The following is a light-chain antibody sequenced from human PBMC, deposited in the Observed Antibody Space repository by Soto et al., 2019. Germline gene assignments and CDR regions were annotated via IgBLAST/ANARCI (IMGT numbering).Light chain of an antibody. CDR1: QIITSY. CDR2: AAS. Sequence: DIPMTQSPSSLSASVGDRVTITCRASQIITSYLNWYQQKPGEAPKLLIYAASTLQSGVPSRFSGSGSGPDFNLTISSLQPEDFATYFCQQSYSTLVTFGGGTKVEIK. J-gene: IGKJ4*01. V-gene: IGKV1-39*01. CDR3: QQSYSTLVT.